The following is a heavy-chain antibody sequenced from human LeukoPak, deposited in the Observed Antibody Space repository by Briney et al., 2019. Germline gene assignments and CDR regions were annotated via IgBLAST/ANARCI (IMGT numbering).Heavy chain of an antibody. CDR1: GGSISSGGYY. Sequence: SQTLSLTCTVSGGSISSGGYYWSWIRQPPGKGLEWIGYIYHSGSTYYNPSLKSRVTISVDRSKNQFSLNLTSVTAADTAVYYCARSPYYYDSSADEGAFDIWGQGTMVTVSS. CDR3: ARSPYYYDSSADEGAFDI. D-gene: IGHD3-22*01. CDR2: IYHSGST. J-gene: IGHJ3*02. V-gene: IGHV4-30-2*01.